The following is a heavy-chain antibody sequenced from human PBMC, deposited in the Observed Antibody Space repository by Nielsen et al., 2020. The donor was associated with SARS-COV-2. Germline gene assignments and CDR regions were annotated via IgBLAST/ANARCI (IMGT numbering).Heavy chain of an antibody. D-gene: IGHD3-3*01. Sequence: GESLKISCEVSGYPFSAYAMHWVRQAPDKGLEWVTVISYDGSNRYYADSVKGRFTISRDNSKNTLYLQMNSLRAEDTAVYYCARDPEGLFWYFDLWGRGTLVTVSS. CDR1: GYPFSAYA. CDR2: ISYDGSNR. V-gene: IGHV3-33*05. CDR3: ARDPEGLFWYFDL. J-gene: IGHJ2*01.